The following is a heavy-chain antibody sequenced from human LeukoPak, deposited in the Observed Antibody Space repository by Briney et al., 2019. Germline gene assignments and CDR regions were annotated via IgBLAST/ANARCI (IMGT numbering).Heavy chain of an antibody. V-gene: IGHV1-18*01. J-gene: IGHJ5*02. Sequence: ASVKVSCKASGYTFTSYGISWVRQAPGQGLEWMGWISAYNGNTNYAQKLQGRVTMTTDTSTSTAYMELRSLRSDDTAVYYCARDGQTYYDFWSGYYPYWFDPWGQGTLVTVSS. D-gene: IGHD3-3*01. CDR2: ISAYNGNT. CDR1: GYTFTSYG. CDR3: ARDGQTYYDFWSGYYPYWFDP.